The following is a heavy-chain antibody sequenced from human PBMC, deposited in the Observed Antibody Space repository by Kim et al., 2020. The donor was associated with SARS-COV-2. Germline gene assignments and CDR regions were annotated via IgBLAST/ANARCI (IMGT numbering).Heavy chain of an antibody. CDR3: ARGYRGSSSWSYYYYGMDV. CDR2: INHSGST. J-gene: IGHJ6*02. V-gene: IGHV4-34*01. Sequence: SETLSLTCAVYGGSFSGYYWSWIRQPPGKGLEWIGEINHSGSTNYNPSLKSRVTISVDTSKNQFSLKLSSVTAADTAVYYCARGYRGSSSWSYYYYGMDVWGQGTTVTVSS. CDR1: GGSFSGYY. D-gene: IGHD6-13*01.